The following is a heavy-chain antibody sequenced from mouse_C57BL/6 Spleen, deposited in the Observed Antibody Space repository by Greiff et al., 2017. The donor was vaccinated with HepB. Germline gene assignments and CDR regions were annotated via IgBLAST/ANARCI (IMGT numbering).Heavy chain of an antibody. CDR1: GFTFSDYG. CDR2: ISSGSSTI. CDR3: ARTAYGSSPWFAY. D-gene: IGHD1-1*01. Sequence: EVKLVESGGGLVKPGGSLKLSCAASGFTFSDYGMHWVRQAPEKGLEWVAYISSGSSTIYYADTVKGRFTISRDNAKNTLFLQMTSLRSEDTAMYYCARTAYGSSPWFAYWGQGTLVTVSA. J-gene: IGHJ3*01. V-gene: IGHV5-17*01.